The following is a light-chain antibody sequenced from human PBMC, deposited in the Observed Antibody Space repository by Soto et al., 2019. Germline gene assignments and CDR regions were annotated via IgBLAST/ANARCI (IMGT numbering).Light chain of an antibody. Sequence: DIQMTQSPSTLSASVGDRVTITCRASQNIENALAWYQQTPGKAPKLLIYKASILATGVPSRFSGSGSGTEFTLTISSLQPEDFVTYYCQQFDSLVTFGGGTRVDVK. CDR3: QQFDSLVT. CDR1: QNIENA. CDR2: KAS. V-gene: IGKV1-5*03. J-gene: IGKJ4*01.